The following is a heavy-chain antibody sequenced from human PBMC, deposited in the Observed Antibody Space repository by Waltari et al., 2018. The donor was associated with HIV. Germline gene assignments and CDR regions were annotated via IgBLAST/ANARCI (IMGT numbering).Heavy chain of an antibody. V-gene: IGHV3-7*01. J-gene: IGHJ4*02. CDR1: GFTFSFYW. D-gene: IGHD3-10*01. CDR3: ATTHGSGDYDNDFDY. Sequence: EVQLVESGGGWVQPGGSLTLTCDASGFTFSFYWLSWVRQAPGKGLEWVANINQAGTERHYVDSVRGRFTISRDNGKTSLFLQMNSLSVDDTAVYYCATTHGSGDYDNDFDYWGQGTLV. CDR2: INQAGTER.